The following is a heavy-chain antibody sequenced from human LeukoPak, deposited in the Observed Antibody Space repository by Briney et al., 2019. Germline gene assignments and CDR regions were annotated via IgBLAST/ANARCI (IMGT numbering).Heavy chain of an antibody. CDR1: GGSISSYY. V-gene: IGHV4-59*08. CDR3: ARQGLQGIAVLEY. Sequence: SETLSLTCTVSGGSISSYYWSWIRQPPGKGLEWIGYIYYSGSTNYNPSLKSRVTISVDTSKNQFSLKLSSVTAADTAVYYRARQGLQGIAVLEYWGQGTLVTVSS. D-gene: IGHD6-19*01. CDR2: IYYSGST. J-gene: IGHJ4*02.